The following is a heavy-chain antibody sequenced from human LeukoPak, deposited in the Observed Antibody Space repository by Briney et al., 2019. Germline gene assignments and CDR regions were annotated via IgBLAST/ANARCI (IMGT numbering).Heavy chain of an antibody. CDR1: GFTFSSYR. CDR2: IKQDGGEK. J-gene: IGHJ4*02. V-gene: IGHV3-7*03. CDR3: ARDPVVGIVVVPAAIEGVGY. Sequence: PGGSLRLSCAASGFTFSSYRMSWVRQAPGKGLEGVANIKQDGGEKYYVDSVKGRFPISRDNAKNSLYLQMYSLRADDTAVYYCARDPVVGIVVVPAAIEGVGYWGQGTLVTVSS. D-gene: IGHD2-2*01.